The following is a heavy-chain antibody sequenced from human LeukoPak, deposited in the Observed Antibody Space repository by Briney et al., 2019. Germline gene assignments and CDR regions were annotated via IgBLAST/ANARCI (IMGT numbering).Heavy chain of an antibody. CDR3: ARGMRGAAAIFNY. D-gene: IGHD6-13*01. CDR2: INAGNGNT. CDR1: GYTFTSYA. V-gene: IGHV1-3*01. J-gene: IGHJ4*02. Sequence: ASVKVFCKASGYTFTSYAMHWERQAPGQRLEWMGWINAGNGNTKYSQKFQGRVTITRDTSASTAYMELSSLRSEDTAVYYCARGMRGAAAIFNYWGQGTLVAVSS.